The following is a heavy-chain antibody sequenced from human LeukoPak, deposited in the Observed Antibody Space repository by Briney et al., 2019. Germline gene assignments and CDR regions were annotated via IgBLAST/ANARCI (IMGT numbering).Heavy chain of an antibody. Sequence: TSETLSLTCTVSGGSISSSSYYWGWTRQPPGKGLEWIGSIYYSGSTYYNPSLKSRVTISVDTSKNQFSLKLSSVTAADTAVYYCARGYCSSTSCYGALYYYYYGMDVWGQGTTVTVSS. J-gene: IGHJ6*02. D-gene: IGHD2-2*01. CDR1: GGSISSSSYY. V-gene: IGHV4-39*01. CDR3: ARGYCSSTSCYGALYYYYYGMDV. CDR2: IYYSGST.